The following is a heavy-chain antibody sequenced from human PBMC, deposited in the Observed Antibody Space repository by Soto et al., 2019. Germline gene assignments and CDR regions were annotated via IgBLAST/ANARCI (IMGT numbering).Heavy chain of an antibody. CDR1: GFTFSTFD. CDR3: VKGAWLDY. CDR2: IRGSSGST. Sequence: EVQLLESGGGLIQPGGSLILSCAASGFTFSTFDMTWVRQPPGKGLEWVSLIRGSSGSTYYADSAKGRFTISKDNSKNTLYLQMNSLRAEDTAVYFCVKGAWLDYWGQGNMVTVSS. V-gene: IGHV3-23*01. J-gene: IGHJ4*02.